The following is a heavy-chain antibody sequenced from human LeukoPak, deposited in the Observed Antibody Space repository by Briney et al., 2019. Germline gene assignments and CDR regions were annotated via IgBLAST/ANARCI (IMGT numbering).Heavy chain of an antibody. CDR3: ARGKRRFDY. CDR1: GFSLGAYA. Sequence: GGSLRLSCVASGFSLGAYAMHWVRQARGKGLEWVSVTYSGGSTYYADSVKGRFTISRDNSKNTLYLQMNSLAPEDTALYYCARGKRRFDYWGQGTLVSVSS. CDR2: TYSGGST. V-gene: IGHV3-66*01. J-gene: IGHJ4*02.